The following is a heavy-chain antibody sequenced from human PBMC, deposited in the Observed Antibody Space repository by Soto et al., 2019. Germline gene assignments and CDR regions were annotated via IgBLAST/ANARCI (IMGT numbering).Heavy chain of an antibody. D-gene: IGHD3-3*01. CDR3: ARPSFWTYDYHYYMDV. Sequence: EEQLVESGGGLVQPGGSLRLSCAASGFTVSDKYMSWVRQAPGKGLEWVSVIFSGGTPFYADSVKGRFSIARDNSNISLYMQMNSLRAEDTAVYFCARPSFWTYDYHYYMDVWGKGTMVTVSS. CDR2: IFSGGTP. V-gene: IGHV3-66*01. J-gene: IGHJ6*03. CDR1: GFTVSDKY.